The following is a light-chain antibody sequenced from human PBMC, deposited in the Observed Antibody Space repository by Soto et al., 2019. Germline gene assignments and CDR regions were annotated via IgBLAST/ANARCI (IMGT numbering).Light chain of an antibody. Sequence: EIVMTQSPATLSVLPGERVTLSCRASQNVSSSLAWYQQKPGQAPRLLIYGASTRATGIPARFSGSGSGTEFTLTISSLQSEDFAVYYCQQYNNWPPFTFGPGTKVDIK. J-gene: IGKJ3*01. V-gene: IGKV3-15*01. CDR1: QNVSSS. CDR2: GAS. CDR3: QQYNNWPPFT.